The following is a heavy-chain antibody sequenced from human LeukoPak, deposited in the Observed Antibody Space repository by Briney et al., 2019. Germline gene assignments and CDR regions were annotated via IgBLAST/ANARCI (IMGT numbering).Heavy chain of an antibody. CDR3: ARGSRGGTLDY. Sequence: ASVKVSCKASGGTFISYAISWVRQAPGQGLEWMGGIIPIFGTANYAQEFQGRVTITTDESTSTAYMELSSLRSEDTAVYYCARGSRGGTLDYWGQGTLVTVSS. CDR2: IIPIFGTA. J-gene: IGHJ4*02. D-gene: IGHD1-14*01. CDR1: GGTFISYA. V-gene: IGHV1-69*05.